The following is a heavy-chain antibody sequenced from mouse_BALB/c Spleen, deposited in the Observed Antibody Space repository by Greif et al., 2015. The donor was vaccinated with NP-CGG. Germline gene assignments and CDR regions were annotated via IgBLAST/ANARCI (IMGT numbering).Heavy chain of an antibody. V-gene: IGHV1-84*02. Sequence: QVQLQQSGPELVKTGASVKISCKASGYTFTDYYINWVKQKPGQGLEWIGWIYPGSGNTKYNEKFKGKATLTVDTSSSTAYMQLSSLTSEDTAVYFCARRTGTEATDYRGQGTSVTVSS. J-gene: IGHJ4*01. CDR1: GYTFTDYY. D-gene: IGHD4-1*01. CDR3: ARRTGTEATDY. CDR2: IYPGSGNT.